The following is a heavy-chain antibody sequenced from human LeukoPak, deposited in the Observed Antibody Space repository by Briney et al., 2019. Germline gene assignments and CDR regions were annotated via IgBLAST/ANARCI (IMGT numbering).Heavy chain of an antibody. D-gene: IGHD2-2*03. CDR2: IIPILGIA. CDR3: ARMFGYCSSTSCYFDWFDP. V-gene: IGHV1-69*04. Sequence: SVKVSCKASGGTFSSYAISWVRQAPGQGLEWMGRIIPILGIANYAQKFQGRVTITADKSTSTAYMELRSLRSEDTAVYYCARMFGYCSSTSCYFDWFDPWGQGTLVTVSS. J-gene: IGHJ5*02. CDR1: GGTFSSYA.